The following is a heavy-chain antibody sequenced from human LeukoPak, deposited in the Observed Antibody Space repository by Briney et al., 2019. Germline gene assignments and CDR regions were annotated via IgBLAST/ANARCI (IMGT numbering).Heavy chain of an antibody. CDR1: GNTFTTSA. J-gene: IGHJ4*02. V-gene: IGHV7-4-1*02. CDR3: GRGTYCYGFGEEYYFDY. Sequence: SLKVSCKDSGNTFTTSAMNWVRQAPGQGLEWMGWIKTNTGKPTYAQGITGGFVLCLETSFSTADLQITSRKAEDTAVYYCGRGTYCYGFGEEYYFDYWGQGTPVTVSS. CDR2: IKTNTGKP. D-gene: IGHD5-18*01.